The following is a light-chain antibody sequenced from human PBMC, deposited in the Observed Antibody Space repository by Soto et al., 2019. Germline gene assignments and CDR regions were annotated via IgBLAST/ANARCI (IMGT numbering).Light chain of an antibody. CDR1: QSISNH. J-gene: IGKJ1*01. Sequence: DVHVTQPQSSLSASVEDRVIITCRASQSISNHLNWYQQKPGKAPKLLIFAASSLQSGVPSRFSGSRSGPGFTLTISSLQPEDFATYYCPQSYSSPPTFGQGTKVDI. CDR2: AAS. V-gene: IGKV1-39*01. CDR3: PQSYSSPPT.